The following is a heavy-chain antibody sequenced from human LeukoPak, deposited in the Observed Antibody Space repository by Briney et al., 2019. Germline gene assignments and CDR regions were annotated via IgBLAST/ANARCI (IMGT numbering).Heavy chain of an antibody. CDR2: INPYNGYT. CDR1: GYTFTYHF. Sequence: ASVKVSCKSSGYTFTYHFIHWVRQAPGQGLERVGEINPYNGYTKYAWRLQGRVTMTRDTSISTAFMEVSRLTSDDTAVYYCARDYSLNDFDYWGQGTLVTVAS. D-gene: IGHD1-1*01. CDR3: ARDYSLNDFDY. V-gene: IGHV1-2*02. J-gene: IGHJ4*02.